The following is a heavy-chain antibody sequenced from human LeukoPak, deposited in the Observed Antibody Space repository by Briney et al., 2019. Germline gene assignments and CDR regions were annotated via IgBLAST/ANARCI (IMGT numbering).Heavy chain of an antibody. CDR2: ISYSGTT. CDR3: ARHGSSGYYRD. Sequence: SETLSLTCTVSGGSSRSSSYYWGWIRQPPGKGLEWIGTISYSGTTDYNPSLKSRLTISADTAKNQNSLKLSSVTAADTAMYYCARHGSSGYYRDWGQGTLVTVSS. D-gene: IGHD3-22*01. CDR1: GGSSRSSSYY. J-gene: IGHJ4*02. V-gene: IGHV4-39*01.